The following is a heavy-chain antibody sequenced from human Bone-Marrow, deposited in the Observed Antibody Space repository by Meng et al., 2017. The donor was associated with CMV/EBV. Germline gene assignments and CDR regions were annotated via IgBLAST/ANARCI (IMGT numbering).Heavy chain of an antibody. CDR2: MNPNSGNT. J-gene: IGHJ4*02. Sequence: ASVKVFCKASGYTFTSYYINWVRQATGQGLEWMGWMNPNSGNTGYAQKFQGRVTMTRNTSISTTQMELSSLRSEDTAVYYCARGLGYCSSTSCPPGYWGQGTLVTVSS. CDR3: ARGLGYCSSTSCPPGY. CDR1: GYTFTSYY. V-gene: IGHV1-8*01. D-gene: IGHD2-2*01.